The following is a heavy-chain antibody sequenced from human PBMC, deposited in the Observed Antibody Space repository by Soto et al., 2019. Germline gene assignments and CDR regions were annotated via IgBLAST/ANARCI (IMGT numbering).Heavy chain of an antibody. D-gene: IGHD6-19*01. CDR3: ARDSGGWYRGGWFDY. Sequence: QVQLVESGGGVVQPGRSLRLSCAASGFTFSSYAMHWVRQAPGKGLEWVAVISYDGSNEYHADSVKGRFTISRDNSKNTLYLQMNSLRAEETAVYFCARDSGGWYRGGWFDYWGQGTLVTVSS. J-gene: IGHJ4*02. CDR1: GFTFSSYA. V-gene: IGHV3-30-3*01. CDR2: ISYDGSNE.